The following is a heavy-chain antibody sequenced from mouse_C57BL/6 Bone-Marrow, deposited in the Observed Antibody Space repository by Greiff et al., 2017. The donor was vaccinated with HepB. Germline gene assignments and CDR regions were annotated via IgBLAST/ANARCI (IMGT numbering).Heavy chain of an antibody. J-gene: IGHJ2*01. Sequence: QVQLQQSGPELVKPGASVKISCKASGYAFSSSWMNWVKQRPGKGLEWIGRIYPGDGDTNYNGKFKGKATLTADKSSSTAYMQLSSLTSEDSAVYFCARSTTWDEGYWGQGTTLTVSS. D-gene: IGHD4-1*01. V-gene: IGHV1-82*01. CDR3: ARSTTWDEGY. CDR2: IYPGDGDT. CDR1: GYAFSSSW.